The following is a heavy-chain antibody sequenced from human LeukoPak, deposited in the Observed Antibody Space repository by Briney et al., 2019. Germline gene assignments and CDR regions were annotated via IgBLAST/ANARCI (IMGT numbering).Heavy chain of an antibody. J-gene: IGHJ4*02. CDR1: GFTFSNYG. Sequence: GRSLRLSCAASGFTFSNYGMHWVRQAPGKGLEWVAVIWYDGTNKYYADSVKGRFTISRDNSKNTVYLQMNSLRAEDTAVYYCARLHYDVLTGPFDYWGQGTLVTVSS. V-gene: IGHV3-33*01. D-gene: IGHD3-9*01. CDR2: IWYDGTNK. CDR3: ARLHYDVLTGPFDY.